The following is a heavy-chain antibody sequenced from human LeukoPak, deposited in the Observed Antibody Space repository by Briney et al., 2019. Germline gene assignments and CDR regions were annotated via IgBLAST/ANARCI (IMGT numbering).Heavy chain of an antibody. Sequence: PSETLSLTCSVSGGSTSSDYWSWIRQPPGKGLEWIGYILYSGSTNYDLSLKSRVTISVDTSKNLFSLKLTSVTAADTAIYYCARTVYSSGWLFDYWGQGSLVTVSS. CDR2: ILYSGST. CDR3: ARTVYSSGWLFDY. D-gene: IGHD6-19*01. V-gene: IGHV4-59*01. CDR1: GGSTSSDY. J-gene: IGHJ4*02.